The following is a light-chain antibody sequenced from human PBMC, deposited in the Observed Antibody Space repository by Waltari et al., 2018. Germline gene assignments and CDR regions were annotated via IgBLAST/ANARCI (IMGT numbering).Light chain of an antibody. J-gene: IGKJ1*01. Sequence: EVVLTQSPATLSVSPGERATLSCRASQSVNYYLAWYQQKDGQAPRLLLYGASTRATGIPARFSGSGSGTEFTLSIRSLQSEDFAIYYCQQYDEWPRTFGHGTRVEI. CDR1: QSVNYY. V-gene: IGKV3-15*01. CDR3: QQYDEWPRT. CDR2: GAS.